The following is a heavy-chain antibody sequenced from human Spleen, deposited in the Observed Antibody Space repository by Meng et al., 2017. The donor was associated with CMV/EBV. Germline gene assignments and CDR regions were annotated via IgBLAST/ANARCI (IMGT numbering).Heavy chain of an antibody. CDR3: ARERVWELRYYYYYGMDV. J-gene: IGHJ6*02. D-gene: IGHD1-26*01. V-gene: IGHV1-18*01. CDR1: GYDFKTYG. Sequence: ASVKVSCKASGYDFKTYGFSWVRQAPGQGLEWMGWITAFNGETKYSQKFQGRVSLTTDTSTSTVYMELSSLRSEDTAVYYCARERVWELRYYYYYGMDVWGQGTTVTVSS. CDR2: ITAFNGET.